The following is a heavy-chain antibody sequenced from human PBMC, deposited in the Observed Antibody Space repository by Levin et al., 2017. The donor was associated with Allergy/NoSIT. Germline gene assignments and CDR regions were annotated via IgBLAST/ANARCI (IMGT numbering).Heavy chain of an antibody. CDR1: GGSIRSGSYY. D-gene: IGHD2-15*01. V-gene: IGHV4-61*02. CDR3: AREEAIGLNWFDP. CDR2: IYTSGST. Sequence: SQTLSLTCTVSGGSIRSGSYYWSWIRQPAGKGLEWIGRIYTSGSTNYNPSLKSRVTISVDTSKNQFSLKLSSVTAADTAVYYCAREEAIGLNWFDPWGQGTLVTVSS. J-gene: IGHJ5*02.